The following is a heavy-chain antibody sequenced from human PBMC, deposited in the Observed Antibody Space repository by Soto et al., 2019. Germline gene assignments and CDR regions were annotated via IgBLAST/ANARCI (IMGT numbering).Heavy chain of an antibody. CDR3: AKSLPSWLEPFDY. Sequence: GGSLRLSCAASGFTVSSNYMSWVRQAPGKGLEWVSVIYSGGSTYYADSVKGRFTISRDNSKNTLYLQMNSLRAADTAVYYCAKSLPSWLEPFDYWGQGTLVTVSS. J-gene: IGHJ4*02. V-gene: IGHV3-66*01. CDR2: IYSGGST. CDR1: GFTVSSNY. D-gene: IGHD6-19*01.